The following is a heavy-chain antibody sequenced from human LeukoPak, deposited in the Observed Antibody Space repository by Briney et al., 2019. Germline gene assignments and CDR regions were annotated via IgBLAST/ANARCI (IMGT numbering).Heavy chain of an antibody. V-gene: IGHV1-69*05. CDR2: LIPIFCTA. Sequence: SVKVSCKASGGAFSSYAISWVRQAPGQGLEGMGGLIPIFCTANYAKEIKGRVPINTDESTSTAYMELSSMRSEDTAVYYCTRGASGLRFLEWLPPPQGYYYYMDVWGKGTTVTVSS. CDR3: TRGASGLRFLEWLPPPQGYYYYMDV. D-gene: IGHD3-3*01. J-gene: IGHJ6*03. CDR1: GGAFSSYA.